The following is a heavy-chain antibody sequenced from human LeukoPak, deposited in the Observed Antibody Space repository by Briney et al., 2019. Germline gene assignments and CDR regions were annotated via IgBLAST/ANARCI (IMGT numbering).Heavy chain of an antibody. CDR2: IIPIFGTA. Sequence: AASVKVSCKASGGTFSSYAISWVRQAPGQGLEWMGGIIPIFGTANYAQKFRGRVTITADESTSTAYMELSSLRSEDTAVYYCARDKRYYYDSSGSNWFDPWGQGTLVTVSS. CDR1: GGTFSSYA. D-gene: IGHD3-22*01. J-gene: IGHJ5*02. CDR3: ARDKRYYYDSSGSNWFDP. V-gene: IGHV1-69*01.